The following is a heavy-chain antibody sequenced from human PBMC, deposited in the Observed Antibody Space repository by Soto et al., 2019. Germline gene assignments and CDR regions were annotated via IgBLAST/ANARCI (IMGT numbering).Heavy chain of an antibody. J-gene: IGHJ6*02. Sequence: GESLKISCKGSGYSFTSYWISWVRQMPGKGLEWMGRIDPSDSYTNYSPSFQGHVTISADKSISTAYLQWSSLKASDTAMYYCARSLWLRGLPYYYYGMDVWGQGTTVTVSS. D-gene: IGHD5-18*01. CDR1: GYSFTSYW. CDR2: IDPSDSYT. V-gene: IGHV5-10-1*01. CDR3: ARSLWLRGLPYYYYGMDV.